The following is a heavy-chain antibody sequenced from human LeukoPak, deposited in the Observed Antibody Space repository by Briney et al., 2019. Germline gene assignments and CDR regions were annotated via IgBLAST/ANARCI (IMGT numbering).Heavy chain of an antibody. CDR3: ARDHGSGSYIDY. CDR2: IRPDGSEK. J-gene: IGHJ4*02. Sequence: PGGSLRLSCETSGFSFSTYWMSWVRQAPGKGLEWVANIRPDGSEKYYVDSVKGRFTISRDNSKNTLYLQMNSLRAEDTAAYYCARDHGSGSYIDYWGQGTLVTVSS. V-gene: IGHV3-7*03. CDR1: GFSFSTYW. D-gene: IGHD3-10*01.